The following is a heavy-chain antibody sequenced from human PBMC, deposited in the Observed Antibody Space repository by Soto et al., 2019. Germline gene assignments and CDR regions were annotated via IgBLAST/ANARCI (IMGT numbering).Heavy chain of an antibody. CDR3: AKSSLWLVQVHIDY. CDR2: ISYDGSNK. J-gene: IGHJ4*02. V-gene: IGHV3-30*18. CDR1: GFTFSSYG. D-gene: IGHD6-19*01. Sequence: GGSLRLSCAASGFTFSSYGMHWVRQAPGKGLEWVAVISYDGSNKYYADSVKGRFTISRDNSKNTLYLQMNSLRAEDTAVYYCAKSSLWLVQVHIDYWGQGTLVTVSS.